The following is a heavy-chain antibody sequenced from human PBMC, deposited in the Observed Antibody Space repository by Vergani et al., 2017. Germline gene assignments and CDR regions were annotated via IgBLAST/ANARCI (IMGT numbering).Heavy chain of an antibody. V-gene: IGHV3-7*03. CDR2: IKQDGSEK. D-gene: IGHD6-13*01. Sequence: VQLVESGGGVVQPGRSLRLSCAASGFTFSSYGMHWVRQAPGKGLEWVANIKQDGSEKYYVDSVKGRFTISRDNAKNSLYLQMNSLRAEDTAVYYCAREEGSSWYGGSWFDPWGQGTLVTVSS. CDR1: GFTFSSYG. CDR3: AREEGSSWYGGSWFDP. J-gene: IGHJ5*02.